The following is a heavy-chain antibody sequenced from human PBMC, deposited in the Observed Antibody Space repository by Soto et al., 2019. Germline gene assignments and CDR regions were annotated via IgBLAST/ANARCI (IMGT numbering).Heavy chain of an antibody. CDR1: GFTFSSYA. CDR2: ISGSGGST. Sequence: TGGSLRLSCAASGFTFSSYAMSWVRQAPGKGLEWVSAISGSGGSTYYADSVKGRSTISRDNSKNTLYLQMNSLRAEDTAVYYCARDVRPKYYYDSSGYTPFNFDYWGQGTLVTVS. J-gene: IGHJ4*02. V-gene: IGHV3-23*01. D-gene: IGHD3-22*01. CDR3: ARDVRPKYYYDSSGYTPFNFDY.